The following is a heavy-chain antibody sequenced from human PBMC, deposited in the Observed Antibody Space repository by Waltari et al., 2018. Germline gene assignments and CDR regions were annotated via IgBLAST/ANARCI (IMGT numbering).Heavy chain of an antibody. V-gene: IGHV3-7*04. Sequence: EVQLVESGGGLVQPGGSLRLSCAVSGFTFSDYWMSWVRQAPGKGLEWVANIKEDGSVTNYVDSVKGRFTISRDNARNSLFLQMNSPRDEDTAIYYCARASSSSSYDAWGQGTLVTVSS. J-gene: IGHJ5*02. D-gene: IGHD6-6*01. CDR1: GFTFSDYW. CDR2: IKEDGSVT. CDR3: ARASSSSSYDA.